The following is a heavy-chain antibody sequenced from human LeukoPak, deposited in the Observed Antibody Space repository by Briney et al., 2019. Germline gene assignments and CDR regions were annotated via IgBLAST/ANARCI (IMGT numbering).Heavy chain of an antibody. Sequence: PGGSLRLSRAASGFTFSSYAMSWVRQAPGKGLEWVSTITGSGGSTYYADSVQGRFTISRDNSKNTLYLQMNSLRAEDTAVYYCAKQAYASLDYWGQGTLVTVSS. CDR3: AKQAYASLDY. V-gene: IGHV3-23*01. CDR2: ITGSGGST. D-gene: IGHD4-17*01. CDR1: GFTFSSYA. J-gene: IGHJ4*02.